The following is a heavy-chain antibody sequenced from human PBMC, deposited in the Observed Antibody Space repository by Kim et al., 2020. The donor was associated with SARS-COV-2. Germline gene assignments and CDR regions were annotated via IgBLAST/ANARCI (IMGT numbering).Heavy chain of an antibody. J-gene: IGHJ6*02. V-gene: IGHV3-15*01. Sequence: GGSLRLSCAASGFTFSNAWMSWVRQAPGKGLEWVGRIKSKTDGGTTDYAAPVKGRFTISRDDSKNTLYLQMNSLKTEDTAVYYCTIEYCSSTSCYGSRYYYYYGMDVWGQGTTVTVSS. CDR2: IKSKTDGGTT. CDR3: TIEYCSSTSCYGSRYYYYYGMDV. D-gene: IGHD2-2*01. CDR1: GFTFSNAW.